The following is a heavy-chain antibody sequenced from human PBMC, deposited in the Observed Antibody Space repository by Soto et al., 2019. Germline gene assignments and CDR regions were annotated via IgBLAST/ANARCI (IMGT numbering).Heavy chain of an antibody. V-gene: IGHV3-21*01. CDR2: ITISSSDI. D-gene: IGHD6-6*01. J-gene: IGHJ6*03. Sequence: EVQLVESGGGLVKPGGSLSLSGAASGFTFRVYSMNWVRQAPGKGLEWVSSITISSSDIYYADSMKGRFTISRDNAKNSLYLQMNSLRAEDTAVYYCAREYSSSGSYYYYMDVWGKGTTVTVSS. CDR3: AREYSSSGSYYYYMDV. CDR1: GFTFRVYS.